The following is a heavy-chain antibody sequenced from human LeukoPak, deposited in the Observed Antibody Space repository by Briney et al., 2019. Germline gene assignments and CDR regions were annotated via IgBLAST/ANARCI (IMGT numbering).Heavy chain of an antibody. CDR1: GFTFTNYL. D-gene: IGHD2-21*01. Sequence: ASVKVSCKSSGFTFTNYLLHWVRQAPGQGLEWMGIINPSGGSTSYPQKFQGRVTMTRDTSTSTVYMELSSLRSEDTAVYYCACVVRGAFDIWGQGTLVTVSS. CDR2: INPSGGST. J-gene: IGHJ3*02. V-gene: IGHV1-46*03. CDR3: ACVVRGAFDI.